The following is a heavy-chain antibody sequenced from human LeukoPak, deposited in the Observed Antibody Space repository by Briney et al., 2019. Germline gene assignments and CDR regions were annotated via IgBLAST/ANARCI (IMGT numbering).Heavy chain of an antibody. CDR2: IYYSGST. D-gene: IGHD1-26*01. V-gene: IGHV4-59*01. J-gene: IGHJ6*02. CDR3: ARDWVEGGPYYYYGMDV. Sequence: SETLSLTCAVYGGSFSGYYWSWTRQPPGKGLEWIGYIYYSGSTNYNPSLKSRVTISVDTSKNQFSLKLSSVTAADTAVYYCARDWVEGGPYYYYGMDVWGQGTTVTVSS. CDR1: GGSFSGYY.